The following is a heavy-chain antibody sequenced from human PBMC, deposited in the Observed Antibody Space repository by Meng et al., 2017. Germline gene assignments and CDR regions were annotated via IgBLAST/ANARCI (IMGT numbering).Heavy chain of an antibody. CDR2: IIPIFGTA. CDR1: GGTFSSYA. D-gene: IGHD3-22*01. Sequence: SVKVSCKASGGTFSSYAISWVRQAPGQGLEWMGGIIPIFGTANYAQKFQGRVTITADESTSTAYMELSRLRSDDTAVYYCARDWPYYDSSGYVYYYYGMDVWGQGTTVTVSS. J-gene: IGHJ6*02. V-gene: IGHV1-69*13. CDR3: ARDWPYYDSSGYVYYYYGMDV.